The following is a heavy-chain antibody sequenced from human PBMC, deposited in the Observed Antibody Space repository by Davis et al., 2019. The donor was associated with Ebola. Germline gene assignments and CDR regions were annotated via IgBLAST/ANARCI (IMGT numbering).Heavy chain of an antibody. CDR1: GYSISSDYY. D-gene: IGHD3-16*02. J-gene: IGHJ4*02. V-gene: IGHV4-38-2*02. CDR2: IYHSGTT. CDR3: ARGRLMGELSLGGVSGFDY. Sequence: SETLSLTCSVSGYSISSDYYWRWIRQPPGKRLEWIANIYHSGTTYYNPSLKSRVTISVDTSKNQFSLKLSSVTAADTAVYYCARGRLMGELSLGGVSGFDYWGQGTLVTVSS.